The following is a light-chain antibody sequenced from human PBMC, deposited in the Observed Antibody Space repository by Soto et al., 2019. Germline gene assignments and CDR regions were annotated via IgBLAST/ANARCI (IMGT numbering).Light chain of an antibody. CDR2: GAS. Sequence: EIVLTHSPGTLSLSPGERATLSCRASQSVSSSYLAWYQQKPGQAPRLLIYGASSRDTGIPDRFSGSGSGTEFTLNISSLEPEDFAVYYCQQRSNWPSTFGKGTKV. V-gene: IGKV3D-20*02. CDR3: QQRSNWPST. CDR1: QSVSSSY. J-gene: IGKJ1*01.